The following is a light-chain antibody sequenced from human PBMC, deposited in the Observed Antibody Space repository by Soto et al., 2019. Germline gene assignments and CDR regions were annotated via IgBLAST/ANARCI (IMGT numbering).Light chain of an antibody. CDR3: QQYNNWPPWT. CDR2: GAS. V-gene: IGKV3-15*01. CDR1: QSVSSN. J-gene: IGKJ1*01. Sequence: EIVMTQSPATLSVSPGERATLSCRASQSVSSNLAWYKQKPGQAHRLLIYGASTRATGIPARLNGSGSGTEFTLPISGLQSQDFAVYYCQQYNNWPPWTFGQGTKVEIK.